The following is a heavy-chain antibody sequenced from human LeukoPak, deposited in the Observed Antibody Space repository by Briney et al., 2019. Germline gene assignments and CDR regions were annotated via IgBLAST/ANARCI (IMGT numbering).Heavy chain of an antibody. D-gene: IGHD2-15*01. Sequence: GRSLRLSCAASGFRFDDYAMHWVRQAPGKGLEWVSGVSWNSGRIGYADSVKGRFTISRDNAKNSLYLQMNSLRAEDTALYYRAKGYCSGASCQEEYWGQGTLVTVSS. CDR3: AKGYCSGASCQEEY. V-gene: IGHV3-9*01. CDR1: GFRFDDYA. CDR2: VSWNSGRI. J-gene: IGHJ4*02.